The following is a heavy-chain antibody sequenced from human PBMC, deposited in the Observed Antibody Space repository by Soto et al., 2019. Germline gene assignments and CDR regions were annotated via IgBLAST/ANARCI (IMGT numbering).Heavy chain of an antibody. CDR3: ARDSRGWYSGWFDP. CDR2: INAGNGNT. CDR1: GYTFTSYA. Sequence: QVQLVQSGAEVKKPGASVKVSCKASGYTFTSYAMHWVRQAPGQRLEWMGWINAGNGNTKYSQKFQGRVTITRETSASTAYMELSSMRSEDTAVYYCARDSRGWYSGWFDPWGQGTLVTVSS. D-gene: IGHD6-19*01. J-gene: IGHJ5*02. V-gene: IGHV1-3*01.